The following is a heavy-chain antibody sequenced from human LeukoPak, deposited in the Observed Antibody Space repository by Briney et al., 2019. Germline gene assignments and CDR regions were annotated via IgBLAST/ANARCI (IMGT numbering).Heavy chain of an antibody. CDR2: IYYSGST. D-gene: IGHD4-17*01. CDR1: GGSISSGDYY. V-gene: IGHV4-30-4*01. J-gene: IGHJ4*02. CDR3: ARVCDGDYSERAFDY. Sequence: SQTLSLTCTVSGGSISSGDYYWSWIRQPPGKGPEWIGYIYYSGSTYYNPSLKSRVTISVDTSKNQFALKLSSVTAADTAVYYCARVCDGDYSERAFDYWGQGNLVTVSS.